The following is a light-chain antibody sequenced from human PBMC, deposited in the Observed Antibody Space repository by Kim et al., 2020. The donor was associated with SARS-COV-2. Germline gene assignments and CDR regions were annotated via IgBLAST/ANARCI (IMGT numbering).Light chain of an antibody. V-gene: IGLV2-14*01. CDR1: TSDIASYNF. CDR2: DVY. J-gene: IGLJ1*01. CDR3: ASYASLSTFV. Sequence: QSALTQPASVSGSPGQSITISCTGTTSDIASYNFVSWYQQRPGRAPTLIIYDVYKRPAGTSLRFSASKSGNTASLTISGLQADDEADYYCASYASLSTFVFGTGTKVTVL.